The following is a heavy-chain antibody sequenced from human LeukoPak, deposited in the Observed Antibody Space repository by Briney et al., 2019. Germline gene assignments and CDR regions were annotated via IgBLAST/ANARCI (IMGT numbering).Heavy chain of an antibody. CDR1: GFTFSSFD. J-gene: IGHJ4*02. Sequence: PGGSLRLSCAPSGFTFSSFDMHRVRQPPDKGLEWVAFIKFDGSQKYYADSVRGRFTVSRYNSRNMLYLQLDSLRDDGTAVYFCARRLPDSGSYSPDYWGQGTLVTVSS. D-gene: IGHD3-10*01. CDR2: IKFDGSQK. CDR3: ARRLPDSGSYSPDY. V-gene: IGHV3-30*02.